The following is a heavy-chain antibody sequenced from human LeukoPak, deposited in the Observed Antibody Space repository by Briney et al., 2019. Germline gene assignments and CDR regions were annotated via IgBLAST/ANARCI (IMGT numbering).Heavy chain of an antibody. D-gene: IGHD2-15*01. J-gene: IGHJ6*03. CDR2: IYYSGAT. CDR3: ARGEYCSGGTCGYYYFMDV. Sequence: SETLSLTCSVSGVSMSSNYWTWIRQSPGKGLEWIGYIYYSGATNYNPSLKSRVTISVDTSKSHFSLKLSSVTAADTAVYYCARGEYCSGGTCGYYYFMDVWGKGTTVTVSS. V-gene: IGHV4-59*01. CDR1: GVSMSSNY.